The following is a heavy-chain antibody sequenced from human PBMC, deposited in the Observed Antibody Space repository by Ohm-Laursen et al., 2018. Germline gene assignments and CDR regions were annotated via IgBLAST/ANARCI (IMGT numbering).Heavy chain of an antibody. V-gene: IGHV3-23*01. CDR3: TKGLSGGTGHGNWFDP. CDR1: GFTFSGYA. Sequence: GSLRLSCSASGFTFSGYAMSWVRQAPGKGLEWVSFSTGSGRYTYYRDSVKGRFTISRDNSKNTLYLQMSSLRVEDTAVYYCTKGLSGGTGHGNWFDPWGQGTLVIVSS. D-gene: IGHD3-10*01. CDR2: STGSGRYT. J-gene: IGHJ5*02.